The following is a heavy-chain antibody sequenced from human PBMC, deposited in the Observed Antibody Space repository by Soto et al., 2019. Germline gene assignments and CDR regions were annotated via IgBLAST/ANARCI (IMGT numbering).Heavy chain of an antibody. CDR3: ARDWLAARGTFDY. CDR1: GYTFTGYY. Sequence: ASVKVSCKASGYTFTGYYMHWVRQAPGQGLEWMGWISAYNGNTNYAQKLQGRVTMTTDTSTSTAYMELRSLRSDDTAVYYCARDWLAARGTFDYWGQGTLVTVSS. J-gene: IGHJ4*02. CDR2: ISAYNGNT. V-gene: IGHV1-18*04. D-gene: IGHD6-6*01.